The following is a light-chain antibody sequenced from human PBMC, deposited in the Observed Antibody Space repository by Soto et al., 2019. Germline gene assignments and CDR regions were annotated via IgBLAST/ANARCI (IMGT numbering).Light chain of an antibody. CDR1: SSDVGNYNL. CDR2: EGS. V-gene: IGLV2-23*01. J-gene: IGLJ1*01. Sequence: QSALSQPASVSGSPGQSITISCTGTSSDVGNYNLVSWYQHDPGKAPKLLIYEGSKRPSGVSDRFSGSKSGNTASLTISGLQAEDEADYYCCSYASSSTYVFGTGSEVTVL. CDR3: CSYASSSTYV.